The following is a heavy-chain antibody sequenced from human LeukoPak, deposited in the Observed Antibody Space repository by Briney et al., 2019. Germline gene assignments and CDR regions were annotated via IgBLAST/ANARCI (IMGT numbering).Heavy chain of an antibody. CDR2: IYSGVST. Sequence: PGGSLRLSCAASGFTVGSYYMNWVRQAPGKGLEWVSVIYSGVSTSSADSVKGRFTISRDNSKNTLYLQMNSLRAEDTAVYYCAGSTTVAYYWGQGTLVTVSS. CDR3: AGSTTVAYY. D-gene: IGHD4-23*01. J-gene: IGHJ4*02. CDR1: GFTVGSYY. V-gene: IGHV3-53*01.